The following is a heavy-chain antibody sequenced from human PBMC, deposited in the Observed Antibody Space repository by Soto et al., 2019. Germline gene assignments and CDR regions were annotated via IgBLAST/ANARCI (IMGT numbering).Heavy chain of an antibody. CDR3: ARAWFGDFVYYFDY. D-gene: IGHD3-10*01. J-gene: IGHJ4*02. CDR1: GYTFTNYS. CDR2: ISAYNGNT. Sequence: GAPVKVSSKASGYTFTNYSISWVRQAPGRGLEWMGWISAYNGNTNYAQKLQGRVTMTTDTSTSSASMELRSLRSDDTAVYYCARAWFGDFVYYFDYWGQGTLVTVSS. V-gene: IGHV1-18*01.